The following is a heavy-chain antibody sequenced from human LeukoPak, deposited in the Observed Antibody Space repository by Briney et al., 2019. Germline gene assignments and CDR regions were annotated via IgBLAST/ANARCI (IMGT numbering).Heavy chain of an antibody. J-gene: IGHJ4*02. CDR2: ISISGGAT. D-gene: IGHD1-7*01. CDR3: AKGGNYAPLDY. V-gene: IGHV3-23*01. Sequence: PGGSLRLSCAASGFTFTDSAMTWVRQAPGKGLEWVSAISISGGATIYIDSVKDRFTISRDNSKNTLYLQMNSLGAEDTAIYYCAKGGNYAPLDYWGQGTLVTVSS. CDR1: GFTFTDSA.